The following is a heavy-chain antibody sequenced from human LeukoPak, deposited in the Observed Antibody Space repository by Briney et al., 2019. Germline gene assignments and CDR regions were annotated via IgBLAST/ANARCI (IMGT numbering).Heavy chain of an antibody. CDR2: ISSRSTYI. Sequence: GGSLRLSCEGSGFTFNDHSMHWVRQAPGEGLEWVSSISSRSTYIYYVDSVKGRFTISRDNAKNSVYLQMNSLRAEDTALYYCAREVYSKYEGDALDVWGQGTTVTVSS. V-gene: IGHV3-21*06. D-gene: IGHD4-11*01. J-gene: IGHJ6*02. CDR3: AREVYSKYEGDALDV. CDR1: GFTFNDHS.